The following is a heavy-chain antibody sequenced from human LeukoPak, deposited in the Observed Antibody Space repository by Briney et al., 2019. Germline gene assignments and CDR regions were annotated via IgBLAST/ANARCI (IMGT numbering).Heavy chain of an antibody. CDR1: GYTFTGYY. V-gene: IGHV1-2*02. J-gene: IGHJ2*01. CDR2: INPNSGGT. D-gene: IGHD4-17*01. Sequence: ASVKVSCKASGYTFTGYYMHWVRQAPGQGLEWMGWINPNSGGTNYAQKFQGRVTMTRDTSISTAYMELSRLRSDDTAVYYCAWDITTVTTGWYFDLWGRGTLVTVSS. CDR3: AWDITTVTTGWYFDL.